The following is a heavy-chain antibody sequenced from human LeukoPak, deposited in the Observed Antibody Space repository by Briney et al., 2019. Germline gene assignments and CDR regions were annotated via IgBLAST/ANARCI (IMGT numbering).Heavy chain of an antibody. CDR2: IYYSGST. CDR1: GGSISSGDNY. D-gene: IGHD5-12*01. J-gene: IGHJ5*02. V-gene: IGHV4-30-4*01. Sequence: SETLSLTCTVSGGSISSGDNYWSWIPQPPGKGLEWIGYIYYSGSTYYNPSLKSRVTISVDTSKNQFSLKLSSVTAADMAVYYCAREVENSGYDWDRWFDPWGQGTLVTVSS. CDR3: AREVENSGYDWDRWFDP.